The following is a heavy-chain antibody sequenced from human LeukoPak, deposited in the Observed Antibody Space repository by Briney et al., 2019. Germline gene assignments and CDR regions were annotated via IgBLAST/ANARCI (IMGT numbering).Heavy chain of an antibody. J-gene: IGHJ4*02. CDR2: ISGSGGST. V-gene: IGHV3-23*01. CDR3: AKGGTYDYVWGSYRPPGDY. D-gene: IGHD3-16*02. CDR1: GFTFSSYA. Sequence: PGGSLRLSCAASGFTFSSYAMSWVRQAPGKGLEWVSAISGSGGSTYYADSAKGRFTISRDNSKNTLYLQMNSLRAEDTAVYYCAKGGTYDYVWGSYRPPGDYWGQGTLVTVSS.